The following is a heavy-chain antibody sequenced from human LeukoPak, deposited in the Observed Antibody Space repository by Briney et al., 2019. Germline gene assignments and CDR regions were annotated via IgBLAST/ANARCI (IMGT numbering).Heavy chain of an antibody. V-gene: IGHV1-69*13. CDR2: IIPIFGTA. CDR3: ARGPLRYFDWFDY. J-gene: IGHJ5*01. CDR1: GGTFSSYA. Sequence: SVTVSCKASGGTFSSYAISWVRQAPGQGLEWMGGIIPIFGTANYAQKFQGRVTITADESTSTAYMELSSLRSEDTAVYYCARGPLRYFDWFDYWGQGTLVTVSS. D-gene: IGHD3-9*01.